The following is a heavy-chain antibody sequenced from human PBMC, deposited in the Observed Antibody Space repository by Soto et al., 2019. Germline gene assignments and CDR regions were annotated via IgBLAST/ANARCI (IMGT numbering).Heavy chain of an antibody. V-gene: IGHV1-46*01. CDR2: INPNVDST. CDR3: ARGDHSGSSASAY. J-gene: IGHJ4*02. CDR1: GYTFSNYY. D-gene: IGHD3-22*01. Sequence: ASVKVSCKASGYTFSNYYMHWVRQAPGQGLEWMGIINPNVDSTSYAQIFQGRVTITRDTSTNTVYMELRSLRSEDTAVYYCARGDHSGSSASAYWGQGTLVTSPQ.